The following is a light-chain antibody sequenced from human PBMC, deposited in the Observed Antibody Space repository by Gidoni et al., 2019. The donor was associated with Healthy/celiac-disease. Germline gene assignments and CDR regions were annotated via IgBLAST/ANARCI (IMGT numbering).Light chain of an antibody. CDR1: QSISSY. Sequence: DIQMTQSPSSLSASVGDRVTITCRASQSISSYLNWDQQKPGKAPQPLIYAASSLQSGVPPRFGGSGSGTDFTLTISSLQPEDFATYYCQQGYSTPLTFGQGTKVEIK. V-gene: IGKV1-39*01. CDR3: QQGYSTPLT. J-gene: IGKJ1*01. CDR2: AAS.